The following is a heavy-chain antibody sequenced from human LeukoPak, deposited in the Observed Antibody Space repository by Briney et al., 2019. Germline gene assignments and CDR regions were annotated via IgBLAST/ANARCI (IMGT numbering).Heavy chain of an antibody. V-gene: IGHV4-59*08. D-gene: IGHD3-10*01. CDR3: ARQRYYYGSGSPRHWFDP. J-gene: IGHJ5*02. CDR2: IYYSGST. Sequence: SETLSLTCTVSGGSISSYYWSWIRQPPGKGLEWIRYIYYSGSTNYNPSLKSRVTISVDTSKNQFSLKLNSVTAADTAVYYCARQRYYYGSGSPRHWFDPWGQGILVTVSS. CDR1: GGSISSYY.